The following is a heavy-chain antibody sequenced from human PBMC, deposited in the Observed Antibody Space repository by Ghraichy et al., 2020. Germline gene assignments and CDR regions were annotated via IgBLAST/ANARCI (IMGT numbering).Heavy chain of an antibody. CDR3: ARNPELDY. V-gene: IGHV3-48*02. CDR2: ISSSSSAI. CDR1: GFTFSSYS. J-gene: IGHJ4*02. Sequence: GESLNISCAASGFTFSSYSMNWVRQAPGKRLEWVSYISSSSSAIFYADSVKGRFTISRDNVKNSLYLQMNSLRDDDTAVYYCARNPELDYWGQGTLVTVSS.